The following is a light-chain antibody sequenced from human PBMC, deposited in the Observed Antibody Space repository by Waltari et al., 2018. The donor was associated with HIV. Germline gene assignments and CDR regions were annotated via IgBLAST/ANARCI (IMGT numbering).Light chain of an antibody. CDR3: AAWDDSLSGYVV. CDR2: RKN. CDR1: SPNLGRNY. Sequence: QSVLTQPHSATGHLGQRVIISCSGSSPNLGRNYVNWYQQLPGTAPKFRIYRKNQRPSGVPDRFSGSKSGTSASLAISGLRSEDEADYYCAAWDDSLSGYVVFGGGTKLTVL. J-gene: IGLJ2*01. V-gene: IGLV1-47*01.